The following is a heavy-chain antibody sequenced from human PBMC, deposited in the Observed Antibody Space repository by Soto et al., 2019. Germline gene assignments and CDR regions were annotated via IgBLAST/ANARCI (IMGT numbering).Heavy chain of an antibody. D-gene: IGHD1-26*01. Sequence: QVQLVESGGVVVQPGRSLRLSCAASGFTFSSYGMHWVRQAPGKGLEWVAVISYDGSNKYYADSVKGRFTISRDNSKNTLYLQMNSLRAEDTAVYYCAKDHWELLMYYFDYWGQGTLVTVSS. V-gene: IGHV3-30*18. CDR2: ISYDGSNK. CDR3: AKDHWELLMYYFDY. CDR1: GFTFSSYG. J-gene: IGHJ4*02.